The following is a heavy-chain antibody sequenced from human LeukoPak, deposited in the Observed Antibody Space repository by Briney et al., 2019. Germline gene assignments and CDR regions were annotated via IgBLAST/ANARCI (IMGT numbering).Heavy chain of an antibody. Sequence: GGSLRLSCAASGFTFSSYAMSWVRQAPGKGLEWVSAISGSGGSTYYADSVKGRFTISRDNSKNTLYPQMNSLRAEDTAVYYCAKSLRTLRYFDWLLYADYWGQGTLVTVSS. D-gene: IGHD3-9*01. J-gene: IGHJ4*02. V-gene: IGHV3-23*01. CDR1: GFTFSSYA. CDR2: ISGSGGST. CDR3: AKSLRTLRYFDWLLYADY.